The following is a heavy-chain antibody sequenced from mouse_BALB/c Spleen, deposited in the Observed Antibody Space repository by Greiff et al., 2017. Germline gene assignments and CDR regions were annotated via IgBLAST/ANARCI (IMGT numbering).Heavy chain of an antibody. D-gene: IGHD2-4*01. Sequence: DVKLVESGGGLVQPGGSRKLSCAASGFTFSSFGMHWVRQAPEKGLEWVAYISSGSSTIYYADTVKGRFTISRDNPKNTLFLQMTSLRSEDTAMYYCARDYDYDPYAMDYWGQGTSVTVSS. CDR3: ARDYDYDPYAMDY. V-gene: IGHV5-17*02. J-gene: IGHJ4*01. CDR1: GFTFSSFG. CDR2: ISSGSSTI.